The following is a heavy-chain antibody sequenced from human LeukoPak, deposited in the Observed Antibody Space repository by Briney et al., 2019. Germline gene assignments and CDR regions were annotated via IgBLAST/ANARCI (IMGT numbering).Heavy chain of an antibody. V-gene: IGHV1-8*01. CDR3: ARTDKTAMAMFFDYYYYGMDV. CDR1: GYTFTSYD. D-gene: IGHD5-18*01. J-gene: IGHJ6*02. Sequence: GASVKVSCKASGYTFTSYDINWVRQATGQGLEWMGWMNPNSGNTGYAQKFQGRVTMTRNTSISTAYMELSSLRSDDTAVYYCARTDKTAMAMFFDYYYYGMDVWGQGTTVTVSS. CDR2: MNPNSGNT.